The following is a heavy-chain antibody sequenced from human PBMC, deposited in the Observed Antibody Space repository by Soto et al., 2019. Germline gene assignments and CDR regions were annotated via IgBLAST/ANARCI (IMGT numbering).Heavy chain of an antibody. V-gene: IGHV2-70*04. J-gene: IGHJ4*02. Sequence: GPTLVNPTQTLTLTCTFSGFSLTTSGMRVSWIRQPPGKALEWLARIDWDDGKFYSSSLKTRLSISKDTSKNQVVLTMTNMDPVDTATFYCARSRYSGSYQPFDSWGRGTLVTVSS. CDR1: GFSLTTSGMR. D-gene: IGHD1-26*01. CDR3: ARSRYSGSYQPFDS. CDR2: IDWDDGK.